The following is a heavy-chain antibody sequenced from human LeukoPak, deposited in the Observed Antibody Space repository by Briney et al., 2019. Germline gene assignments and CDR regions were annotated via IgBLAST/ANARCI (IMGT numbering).Heavy chain of an antibody. CDR2: IRSKANSYAT. CDR3: TRPATRRITIFGVVIDSQDAFDI. Sequence: GGSLRLSCAASGFTFSGSAMHWVRQASGKGLEWVGRIRSKANSYATAYAASVKGRFTISRDDSKNTAYLQMNSLKTEDTAVYYCTRPATRRITIFGVVIDSQDAFDIWGQGTMVTVSS. J-gene: IGHJ3*02. D-gene: IGHD3-3*01. CDR1: GFTFSGSA. V-gene: IGHV3-73*01.